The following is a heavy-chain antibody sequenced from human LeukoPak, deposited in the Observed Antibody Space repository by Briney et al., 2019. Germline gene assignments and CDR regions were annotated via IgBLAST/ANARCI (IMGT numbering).Heavy chain of an antibody. CDR2: IYYSGST. Sequence: SETLSLTCTVSCGSISSSSYYWGWIRQPPGKGLEWIGSIYYSGSTYYNPSLKSRVTISVDTSKNQFSLKLSSVTAADTAVYYCASLIAAALRGAFDIWGQGTMVTVSS. CDR1: CGSISSSSYY. CDR3: ASLIAAALRGAFDI. J-gene: IGHJ3*02. V-gene: IGHV4-39*01. D-gene: IGHD6-13*01.